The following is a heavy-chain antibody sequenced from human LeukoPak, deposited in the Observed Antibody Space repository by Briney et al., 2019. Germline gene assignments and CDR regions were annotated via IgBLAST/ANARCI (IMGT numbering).Heavy chain of an antibody. V-gene: IGHV3-11*01. CDR2: ISSSGSTI. J-gene: IGHJ4*02. D-gene: IGHD3-22*01. Sequence: PGRSLRLSCAASGFTFSDYYMSWIRQAPGKGLEWVSYISSSGSTIYYADSVKGRFTISRDNAKNSLYLQMNSLRAEDTAVYYCAMLGSTRYDSSGYYSPGYFDYWGQGTLVTVSS. CDR1: GFTFSDYY. CDR3: AMLGSTRYDSSGYYSPGYFDY.